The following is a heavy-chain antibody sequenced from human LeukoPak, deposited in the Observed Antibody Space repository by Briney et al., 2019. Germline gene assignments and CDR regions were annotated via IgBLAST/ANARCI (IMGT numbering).Heavy chain of an antibody. Sequence: ASVKVSCKASGYTFTTYGISWVRQAPGQGLEWMGWISAYNGNTNYAQKLQGRVTMTTDTSTSTAYMELRSLRSYDTAVYYCARDLPGGYTVTTKAVHNWFDPWGQGTLVTVSS. CDR3: ARDLPGGYTVTTKAVHNWFDP. J-gene: IGHJ5*02. D-gene: IGHD4-17*01. V-gene: IGHV1-18*01. CDR2: ISAYNGNT. CDR1: GYTFTTYG.